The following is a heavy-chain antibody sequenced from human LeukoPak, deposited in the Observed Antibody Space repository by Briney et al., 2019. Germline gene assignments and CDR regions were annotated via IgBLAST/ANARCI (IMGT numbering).Heavy chain of an antibody. Sequence: ASVKVSCKASGYTFTGYYMHWVRQAPGQGREWMGWINPNSGGTNCAQKFQGRVTMTRDTSINTAYMELSSLRFDDTAVYYCARGATAGRFSLRPTGAYYMDVWGKGTTVTVS. V-gene: IGHV1-2*02. D-gene: IGHD6-13*01. CDR2: INPNSGGT. CDR1: GYTFTGYY. CDR3: ARGATAGRFSLRPTGAYYMDV. J-gene: IGHJ6*03.